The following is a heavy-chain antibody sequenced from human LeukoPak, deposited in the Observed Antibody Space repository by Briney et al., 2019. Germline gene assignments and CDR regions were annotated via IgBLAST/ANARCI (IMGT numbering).Heavy chain of an antibody. V-gene: IGHV1-18*01. Sequence: ASVKVSCKASGYTFLRYGISWVRQAPGQGLERMGGTSTYNGNTIYAQHLQGRVTMTTDTSTSTAYVELRSLRSDDTAGYYCAMTFRYSGSYWFDPWGQGTLVTVSS. D-gene: IGHD1-26*01. CDR2: TSTYNGNT. CDR1: GYTFLRYG. CDR3: AMTFRYSGSYWFDP. J-gene: IGHJ5*02.